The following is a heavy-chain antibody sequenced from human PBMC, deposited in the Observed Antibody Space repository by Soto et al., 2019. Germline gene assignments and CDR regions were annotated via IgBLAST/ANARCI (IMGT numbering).Heavy chain of an antibody. CDR2: IKQDGSEK. D-gene: IGHD1-26*01. CDR1: GFTFSSFW. CDR3: VRDRSGSYLEGFDY. J-gene: IGHJ4*02. Sequence: GGSLRLSCAASGFTFSSFWMTWVRQAPGKGLEWVANIKQDGSEKYYVDSVKGRFTISRDNARNSLFLEMKSLRSEDTAVYSCVRDRSGSYLEGFDYWGQGTLVTVSS. V-gene: IGHV3-7*01.